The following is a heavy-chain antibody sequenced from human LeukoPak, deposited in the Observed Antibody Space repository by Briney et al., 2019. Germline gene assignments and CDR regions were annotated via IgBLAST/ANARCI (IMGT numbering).Heavy chain of an antibody. J-gene: IGHJ4*02. CDR3: AKDLLMWHNDFGNSFDY. CDR2: IRYDGSNK. V-gene: IGHV3-30*02. D-gene: IGHD4-17*01. Sequence: GGSLRLSCAASGFTFSSFSMTWVRQAPGKGLEWVAFIRYDGSNKNYADSVKGRFTISRDNSKNTLYLQMNSLRTEDTAVYYCAKDLLMWHNDFGNSFDYWGQGTLVTVSS. CDR1: GFTFSSFS.